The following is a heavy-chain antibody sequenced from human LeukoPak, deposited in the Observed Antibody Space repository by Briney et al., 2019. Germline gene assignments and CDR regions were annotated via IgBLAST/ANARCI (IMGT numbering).Heavy chain of an antibody. Sequence: GDSLKISCKGSAFSFTIYWIAWVRQVPGKGLEWMGIIYPGDSGTRYSPSFQGQVTMSADKSITTAYLQWSSLKASDTAIYYCARRGYCNSTSCYEGAFDIWGQGTMVTVSS. CDR1: AFSFTIYW. V-gene: IGHV5-51*01. J-gene: IGHJ3*02. CDR2: IYPGDSGT. CDR3: ARRGYCNSTSCYEGAFDI. D-gene: IGHD2-2*01.